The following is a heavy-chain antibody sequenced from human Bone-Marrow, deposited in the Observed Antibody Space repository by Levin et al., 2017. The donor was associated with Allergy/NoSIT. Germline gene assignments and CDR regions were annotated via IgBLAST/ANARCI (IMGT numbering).Heavy chain of an antibody. CDR3: ARVIVGATPGEFDY. CDR1: GFTFSSYS. V-gene: IGHV3-21*01. D-gene: IGHD1-26*01. J-gene: IGHJ4*02. Sequence: PGGSLRLSCAASGFTFSSYSMNWVRQAPGKGLEWVSSISSSSSYIYYADSVKGRFTISRDNAKNSLYLQMNSLRAEDTAVYYCARVIVGATPGEFDYWGQGTLVTVSS. CDR2: ISSSSSYI.